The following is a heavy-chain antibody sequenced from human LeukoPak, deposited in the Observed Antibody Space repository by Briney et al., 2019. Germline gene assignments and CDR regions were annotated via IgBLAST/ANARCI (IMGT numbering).Heavy chain of an antibody. CDR3: ARVKDRISMVRGVLSPQNYYYYYMDV. J-gene: IGHJ6*03. V-gene: IGHV1-2*02. CDR2: LNPQTGDT. D-gene: IGHD3-10*01. CDR1: GYAFSAYY. Sequence: ASVKVSCKASGYAFSAYYMHWVRQAPGQGLEWMGWLNPQTGDTHFAQKFQGRVTMTRDTSISTAYMELSRLRSDDTAVYYCARVKDRISMVRGVLSPQNYYYYYMDVWGKGTPVTVSS.